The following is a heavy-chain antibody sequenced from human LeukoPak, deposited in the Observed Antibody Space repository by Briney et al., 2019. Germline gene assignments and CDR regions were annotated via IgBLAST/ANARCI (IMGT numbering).Heavy chain of an antibody. CDR2: ISTYNGDT. Sequence: ASVKVSCKASGYSFDAYGISWVRQAPGRGHEWLRWISTYNGDTNYAQNLQGRVSMTTDTSTSTVPMELRSLRSDDTAVYYCARGCVHCSYTSRGGDSFNVWGQGTKVTVSS. J-gene: IGHJ3*01. CDR3: ARGCVHCSYTSRGGDSFNV. D-gene: IGHD2-2*01. V-gene: IGHV1-18*01. CDR1: GYSFDAYG.